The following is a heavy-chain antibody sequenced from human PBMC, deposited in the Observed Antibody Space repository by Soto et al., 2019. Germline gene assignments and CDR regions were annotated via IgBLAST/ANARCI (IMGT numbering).Heavy chain of an antibody. CDR1: GGSISSYY. V-gene: IGHV4-59*08. CDR2: IYYSGST. Sequence: SETLCLTCTVSGGSISSYYWSWIRQPPGKGLEWIGYIYYSGSTNYNPSLKSRVTISVDTSKNQFSLKLSSATAADTAVYYCASQASQYCSSTSCYAGWFDPWGQGTLVTVSS. J-gene: IGHJ5*02. D-gene: IGHD2-2*01. CDR3: ASQASQYCSSTSCYAGWFDP.